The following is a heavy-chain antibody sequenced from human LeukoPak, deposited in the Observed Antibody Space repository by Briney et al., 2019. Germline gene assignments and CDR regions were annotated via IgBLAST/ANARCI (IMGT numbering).Heavy chain of an antibody. CDR1: GFTFTTFW. V-gene: IGHV3-7*03. CDR2: IKQDGSER. D-gene: IGHD3-10*01. Sequence: GGSLRLSCAASGFTFTTFWMSWVRQAPGKGLEWVANIKQDGSERYYVDSVKGRFTISRDNAKNSLYLQMNSLRAEDTAVYYCAKALTYAGRDWFDPWGQGTLVTVSS. J-gene: IGHJ5*02. CDR3: AKALTYAGRDWFDP.